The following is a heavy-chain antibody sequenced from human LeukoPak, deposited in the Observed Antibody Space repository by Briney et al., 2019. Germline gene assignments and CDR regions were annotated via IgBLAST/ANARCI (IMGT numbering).Heavy chain of an antibody. CDR1: GGSISSYY. CDR2: IYYSGST. CDR3: ARERTMVRGMSWFDP. V-gene: IGHV4-59*01. D-gene: IGHD3-10*01. J-gene: IGHJ5*02. Sequence: SEILSLTCTVSGGSISSYYWSWIRQPPGKGLEWIGHIYYSGSTNYNASLKSRVTISVDTSKNQFSLKVSSVTAADTAVYYCARERTMVRGMSWFDPWGQGTLVTVSS.